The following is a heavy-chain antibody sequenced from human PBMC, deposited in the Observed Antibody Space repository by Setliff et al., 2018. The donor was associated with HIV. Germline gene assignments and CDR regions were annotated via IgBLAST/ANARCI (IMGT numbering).Heavy chain of an antibody. CDR2: VYYSGGT. CDR1: GGSVSDTSCY. J-gene: IGHJ4*02. V-gene: IGHV4-39*01. D-gene: IGHD5-12*01. Sequence: SETLSLTCTVSGGSVSDTSCYWGWIRQPPGKGLEWLANVYYSGGTYYNPSLNSRVTISVDTSRNQFSLKLTSVTAADTALYFCARLGDSGYDFRGYFDCWGQGKRVTVSS. CDR3: ARLGDSGYDFRGYFDC.